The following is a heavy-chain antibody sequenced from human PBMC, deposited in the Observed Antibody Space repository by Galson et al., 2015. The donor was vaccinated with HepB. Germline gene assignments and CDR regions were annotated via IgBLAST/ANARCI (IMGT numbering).Heavy chain of an antibody. CDR1: GYRFSDYW. D-gene: IGHD6-6*01. CDR2: IYPGDSDI. CDR3: ARRSSSAAGGRGLDV. Sequence: SGAEVKKPGESLKISCKGSGYRFSDYWIGWVRQMPGKGLEWMGIIYPGDSDIRYSPSFQGQVTISADKSISTAYLQWSSLKASDTAMYYCARRSSSAAGGRGLDVWGQGTTVTVSS. V-gene: IGHV5-51*01. J-gene: IGHJ6*02.